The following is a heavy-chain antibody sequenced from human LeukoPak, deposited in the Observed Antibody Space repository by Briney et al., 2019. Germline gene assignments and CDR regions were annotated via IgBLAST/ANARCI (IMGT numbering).Heavy chain of an antibody. CDR1: GGTFSSYA. V-gene: IGHV1-69*05. J-gene: IGHJ6*03. CDR2: IIPIFGTA. D-gene: IGHD6-6*01. Sequence: SVKVSCKASGGTFSSYAISWVRQAPGQGLEWMGGIIPIFGTANYAQKFQGRVTITTDESTSTAYMELSSLRSEDTAVYYCARDAKQLVPPYYYYMDVWGKGTTVTVSS. CDR3: ARDAKQLVPPYYYYMDV.